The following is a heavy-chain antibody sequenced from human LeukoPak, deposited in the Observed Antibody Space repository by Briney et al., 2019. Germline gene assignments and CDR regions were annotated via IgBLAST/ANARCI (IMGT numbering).Heavy chain of an antibody. CDR3: ASSGYYYLDY. D-gene: IGHD3-22*01. V-gene: IGHV4-4*02. J-gene: IGHJ4*02. CDR1: GFTFSSYSM. CDR2: IYHSGST. Sequence: GSLRLSCAASGFTFSSYSMNWVRQPPGKGLEWIGEIYHSGSTNYNPSLKSRVTISVDKSKNQFSLKLSSVTAADTAVYYCASSGYYYLDYWGQGTLVTVSS.